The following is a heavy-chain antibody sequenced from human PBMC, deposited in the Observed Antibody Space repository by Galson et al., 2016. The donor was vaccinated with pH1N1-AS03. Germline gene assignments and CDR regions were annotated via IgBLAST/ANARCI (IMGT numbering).Heavy chain of an antibody. CDR1: GYRFRTYW. D-gene: IGHD1-14*01. CDR2: VCPDDSDV. V-gene: IGHV5-51*01. CDR3: ARLFGKGGRIDF. Sequence: QSGAEVKKAGEPLKISCRGSGYRFRTYWIGWVRQVPGRGLECMGIVCPDDSDVIYMSSFEGQVTISADKSSGAAYLEWRSLNVSDHGMYYCARLFGKGGRIDFWGQGTLVTVSS. J-gene: IGHJ4*02.